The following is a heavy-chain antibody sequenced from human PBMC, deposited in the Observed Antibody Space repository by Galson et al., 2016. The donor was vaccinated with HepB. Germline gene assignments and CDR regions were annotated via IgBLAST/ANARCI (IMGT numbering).Heavy chain of an antibody. V-gene: IGHV3-7*01. Sequence: SLRLSCAASGFTFSSYWMSWVRQAPGRGLEWVANIKEDGSEKHYADSVKGRFTISRDNAKNSLYLQMNSLRAEDTAVYYCARDKAVAGQFDPWGQGTLVTASS. CDR2: IKEDGSEK. J-gene: IGHJ5*02. CDR3: ARDKAVAGQFDP. D-gene: IGHD6-19*01. CDR1: GFTFSSYW.